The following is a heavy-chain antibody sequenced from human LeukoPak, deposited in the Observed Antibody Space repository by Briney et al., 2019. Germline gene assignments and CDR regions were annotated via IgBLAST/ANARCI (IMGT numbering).Heavy chain of an antibody. CDR3: ARGLYCSSTSCYYYGMDA. CDR1: GFIFSSYA. V-gene: IGHV3-30*02. Sequence: GGSLRLSCAASGFIFSSYAMHWVRQAPGKGPEWVAIIWYDGSNKYYADSVKGRFTISRDNSKNTLYLQTNSLRAEDTAVYYCARGLYCSSTSCYYYGMDAWGQGTTVTVSS. J-gene: IGHJ6*02. CDR2: IWYDGSNK. D-gene: IGHD2-2*01.